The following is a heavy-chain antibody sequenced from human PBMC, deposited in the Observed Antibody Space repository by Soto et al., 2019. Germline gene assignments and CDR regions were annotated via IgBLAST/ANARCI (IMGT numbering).Heavy chain of an antibody. J-gene: IGHJ3*01. Sequence: GESLKISCKGSGYRFSSYWIGWVRQMPGKGLEWMGIIYAGDSGTRYSPSFQGQVTISADKSFSTAYLQWSSLKASDTAMYYCARQEYSSWSPAFDFWGQGTMVTVSS. CDR1: GYRFSSYW. D-gene: IGHD6-6*01. V-gene: IGHV5-51*01. CDR2: IYAGDSGT. CDR3: ARQEYSSWSPAFDF.